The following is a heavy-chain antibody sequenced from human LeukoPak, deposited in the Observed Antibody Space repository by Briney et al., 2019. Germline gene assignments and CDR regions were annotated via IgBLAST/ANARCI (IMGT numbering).Heavy chain of an antibody. CDR2: IYYSGST. CDR3: ARDSTVGALDS. CDR1: GGSINNYY. D-gene: IGHD1-26*01. Sequence: SETLSLTCTVSGGSINNYYWSWIRQPPGEGLEWIGYIYYSGSTNYNPSLKSRVTISVDTSKNQFSLKLSSVTAADTAVYYCARDSTVGALDSWGQGTLVTVSS. J-gene: IGHJ4*02. V-gene: IGHV4-59*01.